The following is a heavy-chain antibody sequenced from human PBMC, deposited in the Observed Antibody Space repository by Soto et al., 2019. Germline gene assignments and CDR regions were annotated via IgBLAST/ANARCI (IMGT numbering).Heavy chain of an antibody. CDR2: ISGSGDST. CDR3: ARRGSGSYYDY. D-gene: IGHD1-26*01. J-gene: IGHJ4*02. V-gene: IGHV3-23*01. CDR1: GFTFSSYA. Sequence: EVQLLESGGGLVQPGGSLRLSCAASGFTFSSYAMRWVRQAPVKGLEWFSDISGSGDSTYYADSVKGRFTISKDNSKNTLYLQMNSLRAEDTAVYYCARRGSGSYYDYWGQGTLVTVSS.